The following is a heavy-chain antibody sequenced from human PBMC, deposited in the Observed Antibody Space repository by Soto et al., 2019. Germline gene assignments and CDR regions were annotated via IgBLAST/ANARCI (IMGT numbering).Heavy chain of an antibody. D-gene: IGHD3-16*01. J-gene: IGHJ4*02. CDR2: IYPSGTI. V-gene: IGHV4-30-2*01. Sequence: SETLSLTCADSGVSITTNGYSWSWIRQPPGKGLEWIGYIYPSGTIFYNPSLNSRVTISADTSNNQFSLKLTSVTAADTAVYFCATYTAFAKYYFDYWGRGTLVPVSS. CDR3: ATYTAFAKYYFDY. CDR1: GVSITTNGYS.